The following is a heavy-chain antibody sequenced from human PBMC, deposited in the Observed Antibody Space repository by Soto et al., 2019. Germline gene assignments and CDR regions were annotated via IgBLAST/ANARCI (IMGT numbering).Heavy chain of an antibody. V-gene: IGHV3-48*02. J-gene: IGHJ5*02. CDR1: GFTFSSYS. Sequence: EVQLVESGGGLVQPGGSLRLSCAASGFTFSSYSMNWVRQAPGKGLEWVSYISSSSSTIYYADSVKGRFTISRDNAKNSLYLQMNGLRDEDTAVYYCAREGTGYCSGGSCYSGGGFDPWGQGTLVTVSS. D-gene: IGHD2-15*01. CDR2: ISSSSSTI. CDR3: AREGTGYCSGGSCYSGGGFDP.